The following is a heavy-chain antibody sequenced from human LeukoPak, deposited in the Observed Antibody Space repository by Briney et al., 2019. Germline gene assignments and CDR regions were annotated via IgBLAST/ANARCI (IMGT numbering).Heavy chain of an antibody. CDR2: IYYSGST. V-gene: IGHV4-39*07. D-gene: IGHD6-13*01. CDR1: GGSISSSSYY. J-gene: IGHJ4*02. CDR3: ARDIADHGAY. Sequence: PSETLSLTCTVSGGSISSSSYYWGWIRQPPGKGLEWIGSIYYSGSTYYNPSLKSRVTISVDTSKNQFSLKLSSVTAADTAVYYCARDIADHGAYWGQGTLVTVSS.